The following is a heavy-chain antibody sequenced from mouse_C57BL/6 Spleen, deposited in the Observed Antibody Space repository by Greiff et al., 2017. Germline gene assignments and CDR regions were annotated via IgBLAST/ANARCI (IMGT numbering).Heavy chain of an antibody. CDR2: INPNNGGT. J-gene: IGHJ2*01. V-gene: IGHV1-22*01. CDR3: ARDYYGRGNYFDY. Sequence: EVQLQQSGPELVKPGASVKMSCKASGYTFTDYNMHWVKQSHGKSLEWIGYINPNNGGTSYNQKFKGKATLTVNKSSSTAYMELRSLTSEDSAVYYCARDYYGRGNYFDYWGQGTTLTVSS. CDR1: GYTFTDYN. D-gene: IGHD1-1*01.